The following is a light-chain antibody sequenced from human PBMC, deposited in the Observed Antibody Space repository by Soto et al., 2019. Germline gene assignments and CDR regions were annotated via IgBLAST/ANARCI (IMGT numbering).Light chain of an antibody. V-gene: IGKV1-39*01. Sequence: DIQMTQAPSSLSASVGDRVTIACRAGQSISTFLNWYEVKPGKAPKLLIYAASSLQRGVPSRFSGSASVTYFTRSISSLQPQDDANYYCQQGYNIARTVRQGTKVESK. J-gene: IGKJ1*01. CDR1: QSISTF. CDR3: QQGYNIART. CDR2: AAS.